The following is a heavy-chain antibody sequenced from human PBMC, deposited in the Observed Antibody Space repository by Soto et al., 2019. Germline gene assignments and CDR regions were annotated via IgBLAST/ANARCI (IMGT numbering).Heavy chain of an antibody. CDR2: TYYWSKWYN. CDR1: GDSVSSNSAA. V-gene: IGHV6-1*01. Sequence: PSQTLSLTCAISGDSVSSNSAAWNWIRQSPSRGLEWLGRTYYWSKWYNDYAVSVKSRITINPDTSKNQFSLQLNSVTPEDTAVYYCARARGELLAHNWFDPWGQGTLVTVSS. D-gene: IGHD1-26*01. CDR3: ARARGELLAHNWFDP. J-gene: IGHJ5*02.